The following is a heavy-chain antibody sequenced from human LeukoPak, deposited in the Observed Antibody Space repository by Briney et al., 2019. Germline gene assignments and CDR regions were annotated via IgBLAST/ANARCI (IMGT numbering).Heavy chain of an antibody. Sequence: GGSLRLSCEASGFTVSDYHMNWVRQAPGEGLEWVSVVYSGGSTYHADSVKGRFTISRDKAKNTVYLQMNSLRAEDTAVYYCARDLGSSHDFWGQGTLVTVSS. CDR2: VYSGGST. CDR1: GFTVSDYH. D-gene: IGHD6-13*01. J-gene: IGHJ4*02. CDR3: ARDLGSSHDF. V-gene: IGHV3-53*01.